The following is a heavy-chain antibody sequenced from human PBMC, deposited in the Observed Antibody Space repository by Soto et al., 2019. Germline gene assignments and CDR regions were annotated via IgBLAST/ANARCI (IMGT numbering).Heavy chain of an antibody. CDR3: AGGGEGANIFVR. V-gene: IGHV3-74*01. CDR2: INYDGSSI. Sequence: ERQLVESGGGLVQPGGSLRLSCTASEFTFSDYWMHWVRQAPGKGLVWVSRINYDGSSITYADSVKGRFTISRDNAKNTLYLQMDGLSAADTAMYYCAGGGEGANIFVRWGQGTLVTVSS. CDR1: EFTFSDYW. D-gene: IGHD3-16*01. J-gene: IGHJ4*02.